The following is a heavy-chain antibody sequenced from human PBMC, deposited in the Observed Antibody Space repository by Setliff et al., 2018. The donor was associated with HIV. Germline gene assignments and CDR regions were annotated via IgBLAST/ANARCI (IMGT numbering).Heavy chain of an antibody. J-gene: IGHJ4*02. Sequence: SETLSLTCTVSGGSISSGSYYWSWIRQPAGKGLEWIGRIYASGSTNYNPSLKRRVTTLVDTSKNQFSLKLSSVTAADTAMYYCARATYYYDSSGYYYKSYYFDYWGQGTLVTVSS. CDR1: GGSISSGSYY. V-gene: IGHV4-61*02. D-gene: IGHD3-22*01. CDR3: ARATYYYDSSGYYYKSYYFDY. CDR2: IYASGST.